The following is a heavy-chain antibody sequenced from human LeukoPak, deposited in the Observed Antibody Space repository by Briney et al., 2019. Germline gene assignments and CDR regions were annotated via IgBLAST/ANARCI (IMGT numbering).Heavy chain of an antibody. Sequence: GRSLRLSCAVSGFTFSSYAMHWVRQAPGKGLEWVAVISYDGSNKYFADSVKGRFTISRDNSKNTLYLQMNSLRAEDTAVYYCARDGSISGYEFTDYYYYYGMDVWGQGTTVTVSS. V-gene: IGHV3-30-3*01. CDR3: ARDGSISGYEFTDYYYYYGMDV. CDR1: GFTFSSYA. D-gene: IGHD5-12*01. J-gene: IGHJ6*02. CDR2: ISYDGSNK.